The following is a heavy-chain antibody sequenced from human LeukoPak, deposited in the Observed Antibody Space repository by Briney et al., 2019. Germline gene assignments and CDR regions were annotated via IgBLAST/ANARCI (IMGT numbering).Heavy chain of an antibody. J-gene: IGHJ6*03. V-gene: IGHV5-51*01. Sequence: GESLRISCKASGYTFTGDWIGWVRQMPGKGLEWMGIIYPGDSDTKYNAPFQGQVTISADKSISTAYLQWGSLKASDTATYYCARPALYCSSTVCPPYMDVWGKGATVTVSS. CDR3: ARPALYCSSTVCPPYMDV. D-gene: IGHD2-2*01. CDR1: GYTFTGDW. CDR2: IYPGDSDT.